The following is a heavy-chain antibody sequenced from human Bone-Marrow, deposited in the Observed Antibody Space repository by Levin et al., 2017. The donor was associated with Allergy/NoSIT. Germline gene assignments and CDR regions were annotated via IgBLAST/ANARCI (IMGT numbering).Heavy chain of an antibody. D-gene: IGHD3/OR15-3a*01. J-gene: IGHJ4*02. CDR1: GGSISSGGYY. Sequence: SETLSLTCTVSGGSISSGGYYWSWIRQHPGKGLEWIGYIYYSGSTYYNPSLKSRVTISVDTSKNQFSLKLSSVTAADTAVYYCARLPQRGDFWTDYWGQGTLVTVSS. CDR3: ARLPQRGDFWTDY. V-gene: IGHV4-31*03. CDR2: IYYSGST.